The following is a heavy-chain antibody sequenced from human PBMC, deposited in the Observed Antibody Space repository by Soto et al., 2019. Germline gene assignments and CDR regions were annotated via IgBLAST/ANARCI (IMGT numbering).Heavy chain of an antibody. J-gene: IGHJ2*01. CDR1: GFTFVDYG. Sequence: PGGSLRLSCSTSGFTFVDYGMTWFLQAPWKGLEWVGLIRSKSYGKTTEYAASATDRFTISRDDSKRIAYLQMNSLKADDTAVYYCTREIWDYGDRKWDFDLWGRGTLVSV. D-gene: IGHD4-17*01. CDR3: TREIWDYGDRKWDFDL. V-gene: IGHV3-49*03. CDR2: IRSKSYGKTT.